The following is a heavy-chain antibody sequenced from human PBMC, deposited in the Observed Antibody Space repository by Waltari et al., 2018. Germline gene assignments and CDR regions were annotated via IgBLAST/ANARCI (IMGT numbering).Heavy chain of an antibody. CDR3: VRALTTPNDY. CDR2: TTDGNAYL. CDR1: GFTIRNFG. J-gene: IGHJ4*02. Sequence: VQLVEPGGGLDQPGGARRHPCAVSGFTIRNFGMSWVRQAPGKGLEWVATTTDGNAYLYYADSVRGRFTVSTDNAKSSLYLQMNNLRAEDTGVYYCVRALTTPNDYWGRGTLVTVSS. D-gene: IGHD4-17*01. V-gene: IGHV3-21*03.